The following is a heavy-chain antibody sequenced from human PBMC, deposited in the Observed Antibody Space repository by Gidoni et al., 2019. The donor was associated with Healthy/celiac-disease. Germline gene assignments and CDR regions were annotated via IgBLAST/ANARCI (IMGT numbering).Heavy chain of an antibody. V-gene: IGHV4-39*01. CDR2: IYYSGST. J-gene: IGHJ4*02. CDR1: GDSISDSIYY. Sequence: QLQLQESGPGLVTPSETLSLTCTVSGDSISDSIYYWGWIRQPPGKGLDWIGTIYYSGSTYYNPSLKSRVTISVDTSNNRFSLRLSSVTAADTAVYYCARRGWRFYFDFWGQGTLVTVSS. CDR3: ARRGWRFYFDF. D-gene: IGHD6-19*01.